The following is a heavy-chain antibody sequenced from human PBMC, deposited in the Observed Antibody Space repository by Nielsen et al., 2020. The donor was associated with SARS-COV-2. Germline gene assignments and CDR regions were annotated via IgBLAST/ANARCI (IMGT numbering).Heavy chain of an antibody. CDR3: ARGDSNRSNYYYYYMDV. V-gene: IGHV3-9*01. D-gene: IGHD4-11*01. CDR1: GFTFDDYA. CDR2: ISWNSGSI. Sequence: SLKISCAASGFTFDDYAMHWVRQAPGKGLEWVSGISWNSGSIGYADSVKGRFTISRDNSKNTLYLQMNSLRAEDTAVYYCARGDSNRSNYYYYYMDVWGKGTTVTVSS. J-gene: IGHJ6*03.